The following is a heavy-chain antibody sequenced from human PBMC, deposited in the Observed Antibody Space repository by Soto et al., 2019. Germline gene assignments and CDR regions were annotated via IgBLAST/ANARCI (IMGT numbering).Heavy chain of an antibody. J-gene: IGHJ6*02. Sequence: HPGGSLRLSCEASGLVFSSFWMSWVRQAPGKGLEWVAYIKQDGSEKYYVDSVKGRFTISRDNPKSSLYLQMNNLRAEDTAVYYCARGHKGLEVWGQGTTVTVSS. CDR3: ARGHKGLEV. CDR2: IKQDGSEK. CDR1: GLVFSSFW. V-gene: IGHV3-7*01.